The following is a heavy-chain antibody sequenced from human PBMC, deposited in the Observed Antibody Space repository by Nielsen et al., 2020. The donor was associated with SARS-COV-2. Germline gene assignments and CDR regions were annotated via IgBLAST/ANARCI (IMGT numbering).Heavy chain of an antibody. CDR2: IWPGDSDT. V-gene: IGHV5-51*01. CDR1: GYSFTIYW. J-gene: IGHJ5*02. CDR3: ARRCTSSNRYFDP. D-gene: IGHD6-6*01. Sequence: GESLKISCKGSGYSFTIYWIGWVRQMPGKGLEWMGIIWPGDSDTKYSPSFQGQVTISADKSTNTAYLQWSSLKASDTAMYYCARRCTSSNRYFDPWGQGTLVTVSS.